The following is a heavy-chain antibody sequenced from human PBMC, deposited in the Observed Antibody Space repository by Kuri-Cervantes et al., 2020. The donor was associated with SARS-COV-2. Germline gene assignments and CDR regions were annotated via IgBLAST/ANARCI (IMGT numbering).Heavy chain of an antibody. D-gene: IGHD2-21*01. V-gene: IGHV3-30*18. Sequence: GESLKISCAASGFTFSSYGMHWVRQAPGKGLEWVAVISYDGSNKYYADSVKGRFTISRDNSKNTLYLQVNSLRAEDTAVYYCAKDLCGGDCPPLDYWGQGTLVTVSS. CDR1: GFTFSSYG. J-gene: IGHJ4*02. CDR2: ISYDGSNK. CDR3: AKDLCGGDCPPLDY.